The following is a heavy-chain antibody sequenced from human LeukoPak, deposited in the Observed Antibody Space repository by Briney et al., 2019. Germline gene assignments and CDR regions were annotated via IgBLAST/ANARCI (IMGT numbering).Heavy chain of an antibody. CDR3: ARHQWHYYYYMGV. V-gene: IGHV4-39*01. CDR2: IYYSGDT. J-gene: IGHJ6*03. D-gene: IGHD6-19*01. CDR1: GGCVSSSSYY. Sequence: SETLSLTCTVSGGCVSSSSYYWGWIRQPPGKGLEWIGSIYYSGDTYYNPSLKSRRVTISVDTSKNQFSLRLSSVTAADTAVYYCARHQWHYYYYMGVWGKGSTVTVSS.